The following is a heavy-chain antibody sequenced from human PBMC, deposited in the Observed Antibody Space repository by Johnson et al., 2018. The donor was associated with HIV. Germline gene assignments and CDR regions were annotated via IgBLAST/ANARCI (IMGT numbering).Heavy chain of an antibody. D-gene: IGHD3-16*01. V-gene: IGHV3-66*01. CDR2: LYSGGNT. J-gene: IGHJ3*02. CDR1: GFSVSSNY. Sequence: VQLVESGGGTVQPGGSLRLSCAASGFSVSSNYMSWVRQAPGKGLEWVSVLYSGGNTYYADSVKGRFNISRDNSKNTLYLQMNSLRTDDTAVYYCARGPGGGEDALDIWGQGTMVTVSS. CDR3: ARGPGGGEDALDI.